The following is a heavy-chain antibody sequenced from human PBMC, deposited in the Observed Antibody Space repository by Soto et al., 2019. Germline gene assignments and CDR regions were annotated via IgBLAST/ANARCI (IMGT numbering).Heavy chain of an antibody. CDR3: ARTLSHIVVVTATEQRTIDY. D-gene: IGHD2-21*02. V-gene: IGHV4-39*01. CDR2: IYYSGST. CDR1: GGSISSSSYY. J-gene: IGHJ4*02. Sequence: SETLSLTCTVSGGSISSSSYYWGWIRQPPGKGLEWIGSIYYSGSTYYNPSLKSRVTISVDTSKNQFSLKLSSVTAADTAVYYCARTLSHIVVVTATEQRTIDYWGQGTLVTVSS.